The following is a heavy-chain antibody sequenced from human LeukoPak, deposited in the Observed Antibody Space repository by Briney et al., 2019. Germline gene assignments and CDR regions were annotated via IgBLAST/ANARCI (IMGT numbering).Heavy chain of an antibody. J-gene: IGHJ6*02. CDR3: AKDLAILTGYYSGNGMDV. Sequence: PGRSLRLSCAASGFTFDDYAMHWVRQAPGKGLEWVSGISWNSGSIGYADSVKGRFTISRDNAKNSLYLQMNSLRAEDTALYYCAKDLAILTGYYSGNGMDVWGQGTTVTVSS. CDR1: GFTFDDYA. D-gene: IGHD3-9*01. CDR2: ISWNSGSI. V-gene: IGHV3-9*01.